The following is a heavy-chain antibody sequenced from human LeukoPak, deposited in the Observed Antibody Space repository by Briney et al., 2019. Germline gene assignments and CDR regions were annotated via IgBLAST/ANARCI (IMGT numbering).Heavy chain of an antibody. Sequence: GGSLRLSCAASGFTVSNYAMNWVRQAPGKGLQWVSGFSGSGGKTYYADSVKGRFTISRDNSKNTLYLQMNSLRADDTAVYYCAKNYGTSRPFYDYWGQGIVVTVSS. V-gene: IGHV3-23*01. D-gene: IGHD4-17*01. CDR2: FSGSGGKT. J-gene: IGHJ4*02. CDR1: GFTVSNYA. CDR3: AKNYGTSRPFYDY.